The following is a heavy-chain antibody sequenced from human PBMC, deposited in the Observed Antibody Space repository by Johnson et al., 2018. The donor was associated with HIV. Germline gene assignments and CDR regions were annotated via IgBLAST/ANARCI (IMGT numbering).Heavy chain of an antibody. CDR1: GFTFRSHW. CDR3: ARRAYCGGCSYIGFDL. J-gene: IGHJ3*01. V-gene: IGHV3-7*05. Sequence: VQLVESGGGLVQPGGSLRLSCAASGFTFRSHWMSWVRQDPGKGLQWVGNIHPDGSEKYSVDSVKGSFTISRDDSTKALYLQMSSLQTEDTAVYYCARRAYCGGCSYIGFDLWGQGTKVTVSS. CDR2: IHPDGSEK. D-gene: IGHD2-21*01.